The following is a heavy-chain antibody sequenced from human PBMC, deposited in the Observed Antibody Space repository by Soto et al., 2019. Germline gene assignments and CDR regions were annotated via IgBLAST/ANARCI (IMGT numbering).Heavy chain of an antibody. CDR3: ARDPRPDYTLYYYSGMDV. CDR2: IDYSGST. Sequence: SETLSLTCTVSGGSISSGGYYWSWIRQHPGKGLEWIGYIDYSGSTYYNPSLKRRVTISVDTSKNQFSLKLSSVTAADTAFYYCARDPRPDYTLYYYSGMDVWGQGTTVTVS. J-gene: IGHJ6*02. CDR1: GGSISSGGYY. V-gene: IGHV4-31*03. D-gene: IGHD4-4*01.